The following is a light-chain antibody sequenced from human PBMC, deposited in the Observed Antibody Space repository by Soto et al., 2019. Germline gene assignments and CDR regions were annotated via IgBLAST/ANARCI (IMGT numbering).Light chain of an antibody. CDR3: QQYGSSPTT. J-gene: IGKJ2*01. CDR1: QSVSTNY. V-gene: IGKV3-20*01. CDR2: GAS. Sequence: EIVLTQSPGILSLSLGERATLSCRASQSVSTNYLAWYQQKPGQAPRLLFYGASSRATGVPDRFSGSGSGTEFTLSIPRLEPEDFAVYYCQQYGSSPTTFGPGTKLEIK.